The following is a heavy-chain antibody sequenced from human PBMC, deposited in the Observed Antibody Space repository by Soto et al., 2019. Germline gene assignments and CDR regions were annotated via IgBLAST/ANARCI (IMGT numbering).Heavy chain of an antibody. J-gene: IGHJ4*02. D-gene: IGHD6-19*01. CDR3: ARGLRIAVAGIDMGYYFDY. Sequence: PSETLSLTCAVSGGSFSGYYWSWIRQPPGKGLEWIGEINHSGSTNYNPSLKSRVTISVDTSKNQFSLKLRSLTAADTAVYYCARGLRIAVAGIDMGYYFDYWGQRTLVTDSS. CDR2: INHSGST. V-gene: IGHV4-34*01. CDR1: GGSFSGYY.